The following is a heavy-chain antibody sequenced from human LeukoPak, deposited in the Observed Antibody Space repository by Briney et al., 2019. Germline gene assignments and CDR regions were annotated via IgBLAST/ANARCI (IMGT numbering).Heavy chain of an antibody. D-gene: IGHD4-17*01. CDR3: ARKSPTDYYYGMDV. Sequence: PGGSLRLSCAASGFTFSSYWMSWVRQAPGKGLEWVANIKQDGSEKYYVDSVKGRFTISRDNAKNSLYLQMNSLRAEDTAVYYCARKSPTDYYYGMDVWGQGTTVTVSS. CDR1: GFTFSSYW. V-gene: IGHV3-7*05. CDR2: IKQDGSEK. J-gene: IGHJ6*02.